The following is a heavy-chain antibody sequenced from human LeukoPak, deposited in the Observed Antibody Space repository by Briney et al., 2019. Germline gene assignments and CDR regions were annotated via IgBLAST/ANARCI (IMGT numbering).Heavy chain of an antibody. Sequence: SETLSLTCTVSGGSISSYYWSWIRQPPGKGLEWIGYIYYSGSTNYNPSLKSRVTISVDTSKNQFSLKLSSVTAADTAVYYCARDLDSSGDYWGQGTLVTVSS. CDR2: IYYSGST. J-gene: IGHJ4*02. CDR3: ARDLDSSGDY. CDR1: GGSISSYY. D-gene: IGHD3-22*01. V-gene: IGHV4-59*01.